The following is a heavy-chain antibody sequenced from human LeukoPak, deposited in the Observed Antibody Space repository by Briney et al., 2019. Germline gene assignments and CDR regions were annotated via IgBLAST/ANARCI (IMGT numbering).Heavy chain of an antibody. V-gene: IGHV3-23*01. CDR1: GFTFGTYA. Sequence: PGGSLRLSCAASGFTFGTYAMGWVRQAPGKGLEWVSTISGSGDDTYYADSVKGRFTISRDNSKNTLYLQMNSLRADDTAVYYCAARPPIVVRGPFDYWGQGTLVTVSS. D-gene: IGHD3-22*01. CDR3: AARPPIVVRGPFDY. CDR2: ISGSGDDT. J-gene: IGHJ4*02.